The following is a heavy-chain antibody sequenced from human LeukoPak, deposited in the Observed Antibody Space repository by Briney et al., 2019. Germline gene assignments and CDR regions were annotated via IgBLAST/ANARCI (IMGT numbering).Heavy chain of an antibody. CDR3: ARGADSSGWYGGPFDY. CDR2: INPNSGGT. D-gene: IGHD6-19*01. CDR1: GYTFTGYY. V-gene: IGHV1-2*02. J-gene: IGHJ4*02. Sequence: ASVKVSCKASGYTFTGYYMHWVRQAPGQGLEWMGWINPNSGGTNYAQKFQGRVTMTRDTSISTAYMELSRLRSDDTAVYYRARGADSSGWYGGPFDYWGQGTLVTVSS.